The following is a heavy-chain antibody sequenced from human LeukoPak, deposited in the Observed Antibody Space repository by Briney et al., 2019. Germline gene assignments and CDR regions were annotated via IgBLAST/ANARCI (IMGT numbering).Heavy chain of an antibody. J-gene: IGHJ4*02. D-gene: IGHD2-2*02. Sequence: PGGSLRLSCAASGFTVSSNYMSWVRQAPGEGLEWVSVIYSGGSTYYADSVKGRFTISRDNAKNSLYLQMSSLRAEDSAMYYCATYRHLPYWGQGILVTVSS. CDR2: IYSGGST. V-gene: IGHV3-53*01. CDR1: GFTVSSNY. CDR3: ATYRHLPY.